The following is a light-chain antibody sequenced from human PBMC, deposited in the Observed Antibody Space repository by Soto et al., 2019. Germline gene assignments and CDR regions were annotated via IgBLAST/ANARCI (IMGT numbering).Light chain of an antibody. CDR2: EDN. J-gene: IGLJ3*02. Sequence: NFMLTQPHSVSESPGKTVTISCTGSSGSIASNYVQWFQQRPGSPPTTVIYEDNKRPSGVPDRFSGSIDSSSNSASLTISGLKTEDEADYYCQSYGDNNQVFGGGTKLTVL. V-gene: IGLV6-57*02. CDR3: QSYGDNNQV. CDR1: SGSIASNY.